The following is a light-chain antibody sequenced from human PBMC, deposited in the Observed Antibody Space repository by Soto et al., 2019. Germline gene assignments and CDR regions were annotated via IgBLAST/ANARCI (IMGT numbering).Light chain of an antibody. CDR3: QQYNSYPYT. V-gene: IGKV1-5*03. J-gene: IGKJ5*01. CDR1: QSISGW. Sequence: DIQMTQSPSTLSASVGDRVTITCRASQSISGWLAWYQRKPGRAPNLLIYKASTLQSAVPSRFSGSGSGTEFTLTISSLRPDDFATYYCQQYNSYPYTFGQGTRLEIK. CDR2: KAS.